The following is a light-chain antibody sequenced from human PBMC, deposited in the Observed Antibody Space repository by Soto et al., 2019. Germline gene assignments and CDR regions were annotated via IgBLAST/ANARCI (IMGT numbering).Light chain of an antibody. CDR1: SPTVGSNQ. CDR3: AAWDDNFSTYV. CDR2: KNN. V-gene: IGLV1-47*01. J-gene: IGLJ1*01. Sequence: QSVLTQPPSASGTPGQRVTISCSGYSPTVGSNQVYWYQKFPGMAPKLLISKNNQRPSGVPDRFSGSKSGTSAYLAISGLRSEDEADYYCAAWDDNFSTYVFGSGTKLTVL.